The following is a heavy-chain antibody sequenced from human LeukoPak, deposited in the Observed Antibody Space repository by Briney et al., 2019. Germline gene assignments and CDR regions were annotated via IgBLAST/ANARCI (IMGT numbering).Heavy chain of an antibody. CDR2: IKEDGSEK. CDR1: GFTVSRYW. CDR3: ASQVWWAAVAGTALDS. D-gene: IGHD6-19*01. Sequence: GGSLRLSCAASGFTVSRYWMRWVRQAPGKGLEWVANIKEDGSEKYYVDSVKGRFTISRDNAKNSLYLQMNSLRAGDTAVYYCASQVWWAAVAGTALDSWGQGPRVTVSS. J-gene: IGHJ4*02. V-gene: IGHV3-7*05.